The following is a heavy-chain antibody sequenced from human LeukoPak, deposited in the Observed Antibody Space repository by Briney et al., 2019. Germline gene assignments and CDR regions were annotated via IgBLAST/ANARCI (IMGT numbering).Heavy chain of an antibody. CDR2: ISGSGGST. V-gene: IGHV3-23*01. CDR1: GFTFSSYA. D-gene: IGHD6-19*01. J-gene: IGHJ5*02. CDR3: AKELGIAVAGTSSGVDWFDR. Sequence: GGSLRLSCAASGFTFSSYAMSWVRQAPGKGLEWVSAISGSGGSTYYADSVKGRFTISRDNSKNTLYLQMNSLRAEDTAVYYCAKELGIAVAGTSSGVDWFDRWGQGTLVTVSS.